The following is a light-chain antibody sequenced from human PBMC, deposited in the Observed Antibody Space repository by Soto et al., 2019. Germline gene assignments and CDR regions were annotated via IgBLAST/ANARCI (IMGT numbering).Light chain of an antibody. CDR2: GAS. V-gene: IGKV3-20*01. CDR1: QSVSSSY. J-gene: IGKJ1*01. Sequence: EIVLTQSPGTLSLSPGERATLSSRASQSVSSSYLAWYQQKPGQAPRLLIYGASSRATGIPDRFSGSGSGTDFTLTISRLEPEDFAVYYCQQSGSSPWTFGQGTKVEIK. CDR3: QQSGSSPWT.